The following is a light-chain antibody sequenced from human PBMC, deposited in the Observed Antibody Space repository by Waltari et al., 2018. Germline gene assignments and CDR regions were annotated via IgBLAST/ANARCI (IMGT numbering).Light chain of an antibody. CDR1: QSVRKC. CDR2: DAS. Sequence: SCRASQSVRKCLAWFQQKPGQAPMLLIYDASTRATGIPDRFSSTGWGTDFSRSISRLEPEDFAGYYCQKYGTLPATFGQGTKVQMK. V-gene: IGKV3-20*01. J-gene: IGKJ1*01. CDR3: QKYGTLPAT.